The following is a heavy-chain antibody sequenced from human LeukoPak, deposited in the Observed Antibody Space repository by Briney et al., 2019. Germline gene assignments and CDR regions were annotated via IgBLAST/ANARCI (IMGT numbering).Heavy chain of an antibody. J-gene: IGHJ6*03. V-gene: IGHV1-18*01. CDR1: GGTFSSYA. CDR2: ISAYNGNT. Sequence: ASVKVSCKASGGTFSSYAISWVRQAPGQGLEWMGWISAYNGNTNYAQKLQGRVTMTTDTSTSTAYMELRSLRSDDTAVYYCARGHLYYYYMDVWGKGTTVTVSS. CDR3: ARGHLYYYYMDV.